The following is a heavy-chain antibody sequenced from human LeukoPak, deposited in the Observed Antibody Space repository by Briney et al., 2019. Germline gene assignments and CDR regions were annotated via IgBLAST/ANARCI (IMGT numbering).Heavy chain of an antibody. V-gene: IGHV3-48*03. J-gene: IGHJ4*02. Sequence: GGSLRLSCAASGFTFSSYEMNWVRQAPGKGLEWVSYISSSGSTIYYADSVKGRFTIPRDNAKNSLYLQMNSLRAEDTAVYYCARTLTSGYPYYFDYWGQGTLVTVSS. D-gene: IGHD1-1*01. CDR3: ARTLTSGYPYYFDY. CDR2: ISSSGSTI. CDR1: GFTFSSYE.